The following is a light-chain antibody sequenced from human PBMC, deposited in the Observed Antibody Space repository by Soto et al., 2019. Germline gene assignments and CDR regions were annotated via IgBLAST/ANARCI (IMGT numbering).Light chain of an antibody. J-gene: IGKJ1*01. CDR1: QSVSNN. CDR2: GAS. CDR3: QQYYNWPLT. V-gene: IGKV3-15*01. Sequence: EIVMTQSPATLSVSPGDSAILSCRASQSVSNNLAWYHQKPGQAPRVLIYGASIRATGVPARFSGSGSGTEFTLTISSLQSEDFALFYCQQYYNWPLTFGQGTKVDIK.